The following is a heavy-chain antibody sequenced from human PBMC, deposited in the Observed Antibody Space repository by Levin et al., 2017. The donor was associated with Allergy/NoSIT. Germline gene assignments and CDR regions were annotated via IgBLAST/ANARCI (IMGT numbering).Heavy chain of an antibody. V-gene: IGHV3-23*01. J-gene: IGHJ4*02. D-gene: IGHD3-22*01. CDR3: ARVITMIVVVITPPDY. Sequence: GESLKISCAASGFTFSSYTMTWVRQAPGKGLEWVSAVSGTGGNTYYAHSVKGRFTISRDNSKNTLYLQMNSLRAEDTAVYYCARVITMIVVVITPPDYWGQGTLVTVSS. CDR1: GFTFSSYT. CDR2: VSGTGGNT.